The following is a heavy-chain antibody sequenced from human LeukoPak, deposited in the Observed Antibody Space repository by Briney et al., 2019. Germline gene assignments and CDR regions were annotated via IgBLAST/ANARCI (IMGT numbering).Heavy chain of an antibody. Sequence: GASVKVSCKASGYTFTGYHMHWVRQAPGQGLEWMGWINPNSGGTNYAQKFQGRVTMTRDTSISTAYMELSRLRSDDTAVYYCARGRGYSYGYVDAFDIWGQGTMVTVSS. V-gene: IGHV1-2*02. CDR3: ARGRGYSYGYVDAFDI. J-gene: IGHJ3*02. D-gene: IGHD5-18*01. CDR2: INPNSGGT. CDR1: GYTFTGYH.